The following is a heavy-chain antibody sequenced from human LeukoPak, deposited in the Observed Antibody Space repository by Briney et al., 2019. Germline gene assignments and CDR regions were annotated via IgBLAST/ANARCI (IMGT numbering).Heavy chain of an antibody. J-gene: IGHJ4*02. CDR1: GFNFNNAW. CDR2: ISGSGGST. D-gene: IGHD1-26*01. Sequence: PGGSLRLSCAASGFNFNNAWMSWVRQAPGKGLEWVSAISGSGGSTYYADSVKGRFTISRDNSKNTLYLQMNSLRAEDTAVYYCAKVRVRVGATPGWHFDYWGQGTLVTVSS. CDR3: AKVRVRVGATPGWHFDY. V-gene: IGHV3-23*01.